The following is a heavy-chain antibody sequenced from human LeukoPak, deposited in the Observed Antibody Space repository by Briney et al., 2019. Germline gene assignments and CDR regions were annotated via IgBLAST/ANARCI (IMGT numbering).Heavy chain of an antibody. V-gene: IGHV4-34*01. Sequence: PSETLSLTCTVSGGSISSYYWSWIRQPPGKGLEWIGEINHSGSTNYNPSLKSRVTISVDTSKNQFSLKLSSVTAADTAVYYCASGPGAADYWGQGTLVTVSS. CDR2: INHSGST. J-gene: IGHJ4*02. D-gene: IGHD7-27*01. CDR1: GGSISSYY. CDR3: ASGPGAADY.